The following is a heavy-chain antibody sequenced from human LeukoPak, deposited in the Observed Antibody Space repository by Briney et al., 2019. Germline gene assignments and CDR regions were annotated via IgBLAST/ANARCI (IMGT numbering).Heavy chain of an antibody. V-gene: IGHV3-64*01. Sequence: PGGSLRLSCAASGFTFSSYAMHWVRQAPGKGLEYASAISSNGGSTYYANSVKGRFTISRDNSKNTLYLQMGSLRAEDMAVYYCARARRDGYNRPFDYWGQGTLVTVSS. J-gene: IGHJ4*02. CDR1: GFTFSSYA. CDR2: ISSNGGST. CDR3: ARARRDGYNRPFDY. D-gene: IGHD5-24*01.